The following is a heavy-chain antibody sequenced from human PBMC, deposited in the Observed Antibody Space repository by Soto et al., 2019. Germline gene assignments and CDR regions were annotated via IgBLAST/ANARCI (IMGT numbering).Heavy chain of an antibody. V-gene: IGHV3-74*01. CDR1: GFSFRSYL. J-gene: IGHJ4*02. D-gene: IGHD3-9*01. Sequence: EVQLVESGGDLVQSGGSLGLSCAASGFSFRSYLMHWVRQAPGKGLVWVARISSDGSTTTYADSASGRFIISRDNDANILYLQMSSLRAEDTAVYYCAREYYGVLTGYYNDFWGQGTLVTVSS. CDR2: ISSDGSTT. CDR3: AREYYGVLTGYYNDF.